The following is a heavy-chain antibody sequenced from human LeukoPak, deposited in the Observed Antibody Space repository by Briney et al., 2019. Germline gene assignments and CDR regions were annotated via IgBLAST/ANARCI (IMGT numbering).Heavy chain of an antibody. D-gene: IGHD2-15*01. Sequence: PSETLSLTCTVSGGSISSSSYYWGWIRQPPGKGLEWIGSIYYSGSTYYNPSLKSRVTISVDTSKNQFSLKLSSVTAADTAVYYCARYGGTNTPSDYWGQGTLVTVSS. V-gene: IGHV4-39*01. CDR3: ARYGGTNTPSDY. CDR1: GGSISSSSYY. J-gene: IGHJ4*02. CDR2: IYYSGST.